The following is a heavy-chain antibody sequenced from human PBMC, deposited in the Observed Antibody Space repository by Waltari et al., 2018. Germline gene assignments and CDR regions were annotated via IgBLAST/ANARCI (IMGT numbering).Heavy chain of an antibody. CDR1: GFTFRDNG. Sequence: EVQLVESGGGSTQPGRSLRLSCTTSGFTFRDNGVSWVRQAPGKGLEWVGFIRSKADGGTIQYAASVKGRFIISRDDSKSIAYLQMNSLKTEDTAVYYCTREGSCGGVICYYNLGWGQGTLVTVSS. CDR2: IRSKADGGTI. D-gene: IGHD2-15*01. J-gene: IGHJ4*02. CDR3: TREGSCGGVICYYNLG. V-gene: IGHV3-49*04.